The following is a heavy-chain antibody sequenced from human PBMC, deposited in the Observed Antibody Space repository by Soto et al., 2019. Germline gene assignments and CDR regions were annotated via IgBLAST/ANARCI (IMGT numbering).Heavy chain of an antibody. Sequence: SETLSLTCAVSGASISNTDWWIWVRQPPWKGLEWLGEIFHSGSTYYNPSLRNRVTISVYNSQNQFSLKLRSVSAADTALYYCARCSRVVVPAPGLEPWGRGTLLTLSS. CDR1: GASISNTDW. CDR2: IFHSGST. J-gene: IGHJ5*02. CDR3: ARCSRVVVPAPGLEP. D-gene: IGHD2-2*01. V-gene: IGHV4-4*02.